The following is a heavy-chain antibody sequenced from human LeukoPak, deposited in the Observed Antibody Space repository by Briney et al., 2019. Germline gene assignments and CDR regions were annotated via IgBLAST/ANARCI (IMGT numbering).Heavy chain of an antibody. CDR2: IRSKAYGGTT. D-gene: IGHD5-12*01. CDR1: GFPFGDYA. Sequence: GGSLRLSCTASGFPFGDYAMSWFRQAPGKGLEWVGFIRSKAYGGTTEYAASVKGRFTISRDDSKSIAYLQMNSLKTEDTAVYYCTRVYPSRLNSGYDSLFYYYYYMDVWGKGTTVTVSS. J-gene: IGHJ6*03. V-gene: IGHV3-49*03. CDR3: TRVYPSRLNSGYDSLFYYYYYMDV.